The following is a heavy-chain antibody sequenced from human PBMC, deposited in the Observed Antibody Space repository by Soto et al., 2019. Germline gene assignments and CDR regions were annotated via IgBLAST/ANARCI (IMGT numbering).Heavy chain of an antibody. CDR2: IYHSGAT. J-gene: IGHJ4*01. CDR3: AREMSYYFDS. CDR1: GDSISRDGSS. Sequence: QVQLQESGSGLVKPSQTLVLTCTVSGDSISRDGSSWSWLRQPPGKGLEWIGYIYHSGATYYNPSLESRVTTSVDKSKNQFSLSLASVTAADTAVYYCAREMSYYFDSLGHGTLVTVSS. V-gene: IGHV4-30-2*01.